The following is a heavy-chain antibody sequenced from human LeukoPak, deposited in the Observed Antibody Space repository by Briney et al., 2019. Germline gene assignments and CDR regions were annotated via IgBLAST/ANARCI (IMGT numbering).Heavy chain of an antibody. Sequence: GGSLRLSCAASGFTFNNYAMNWVRQAPGKGLEWVSGINAGGGSTYYADSVKGRFTISRDNAKNSLYLQMNSLRAEDTAVYYCARDLVIVVVPAAMSYYYYGMDVWGQGTTVTVSS. CDR1: GFTFNNYA. V-gene: IGHV3-23*01. CDR3: ARDLVIVVVPAAMSYYYYGMDV. J-gene: IGHJ6*02. D-gene: IGHD2-2*01. CDR2: INAGGGST.